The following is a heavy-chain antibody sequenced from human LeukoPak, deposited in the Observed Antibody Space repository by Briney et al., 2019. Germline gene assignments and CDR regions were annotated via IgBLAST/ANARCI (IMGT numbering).Heavy chain of an antibody. CDR1: GYTFTSYY. J-gene: IGHJ4*02. D-gene: IGHD3-22*01. CDR2: MNPSGGST. Sequence: ASVKVSCKASGYTFTSYYMHWVRQAPGQGLEWMGVMNPSGGSTTYAQKFQGRVTITADKSTSTAYMELSSLRSEDTAVYYCARDRRSPTMTHTQFDYWGQGTLVTVSS. CDR3: ARDRRSPTMTHTQFDY. V-gene: IGHV1-46*01.